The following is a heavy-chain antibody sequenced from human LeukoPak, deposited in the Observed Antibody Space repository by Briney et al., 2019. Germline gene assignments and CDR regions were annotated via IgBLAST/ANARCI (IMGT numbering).Heavy chain of an antibody. Sequence: SETLSLTCAVSGGSISSGGYSWSWIRQPPGKGLEWIGYIYHSGSTYYNPSLKSRVTISVDRSKNQFSLKLSSVTAADTAVYYCAARAPDQVTMVRGVADVWGQGTTVTVSS. V-gene: IGHV4-30-2*01. CDR3: AARAPDQVTMVRGVADV. D-gene: IGHD3-10*01. CDR1: GGSISSGGYS. CDR2: IYHSGST. J-gene: IGHJ6*02.